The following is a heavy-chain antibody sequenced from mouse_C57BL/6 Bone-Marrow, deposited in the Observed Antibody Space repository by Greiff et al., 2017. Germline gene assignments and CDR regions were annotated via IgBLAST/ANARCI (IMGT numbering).Heavy chain of an antibody. V-gene: IGHV1-55*01. J-gene: IGHJ2*01. CDR2: IYPTSGRT. Sequence: QVQLQQPGAELVKPGASVKMSCKASGYTFTSYWITWVKQRPGQGLEWIGDIYPTSGRTNYNEKFKSKAILTVDTSSNTAYMQLSSLTSEDSAVFYCARSRPLGRSIDYWGQGTTLTVSS. CDR3: ARSRPLGRSIDY. D-gene: IGHD4-1*01. CDR1: GYTFTSYW.